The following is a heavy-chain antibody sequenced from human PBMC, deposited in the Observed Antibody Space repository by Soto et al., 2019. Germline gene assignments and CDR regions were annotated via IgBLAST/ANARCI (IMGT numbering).Heavy chain of an antibody. CDR1: GFTFSSYA. V-gene: IGHV3-23*01. CDR3: AKDRIPAMAYFDY. CDR2: ISGSGGST. Sequence: WGSLRLSCAASGFTFSSYAMSWVRQAPGKGLEWVSAISGSGGSTYYADSVKGRFTISRDNSKNTLYLQMNSLRAEDTAVYYCAKDRIPAMAYFDYWGQGTLVTVSS. J-gene: IGHJ4*02. D-gene: IGHD5-18*01.